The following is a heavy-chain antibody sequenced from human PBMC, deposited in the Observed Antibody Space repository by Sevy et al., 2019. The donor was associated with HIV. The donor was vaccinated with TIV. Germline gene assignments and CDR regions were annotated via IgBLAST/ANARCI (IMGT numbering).Heavy chain of an antibody. Sequence: GGSLRLSCAASGFSFTSHWMTWVRQAPGKGLEWVANIKQDGDEKNYLESVRGRFTISRDNAWSSVYLHMNNLRADDTAVYYCARGPANLDFWGQGTPVTVSS. CDR2: IKQDGDEK. CDR1: GFSFTSHW. D-gene: IGHD3-3*01. V-gene: IGHV3-7*01. CDR3: ARGPANLDF. J-gene: IGHJ4*02.